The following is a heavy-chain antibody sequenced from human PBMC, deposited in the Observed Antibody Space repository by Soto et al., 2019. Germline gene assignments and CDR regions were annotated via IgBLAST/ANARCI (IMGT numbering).Heavy chain of an antibody. D-gene: IGHD3-3*01. CDR1: GYTFTSYD. Sequence: QVQLVQSGAEVKKPGASVKVSRKASGYTFTSYDINWVRQATGQGLEWMGWMNPNSGNTGYAQKFQGRVTMTRNTSISTAYMELSSLRSEDTAVYYCARAIMEYYDFWSGYYGYNWFDPWGQGTLVTVSS. CDR2: MNPNSGNT. V-gene: IGHV1-8*01. J-gene: IGHJ5*02. CDR3: ARAIMEYYDFWSGYYGYNWFDP.